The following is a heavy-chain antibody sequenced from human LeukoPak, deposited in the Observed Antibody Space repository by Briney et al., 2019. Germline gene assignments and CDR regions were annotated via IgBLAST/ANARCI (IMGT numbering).Heavy chain of an antibody. CDR1: GYTFTSYD. CDR3: ASEVRFLENYYYMDV. J-gene: IGHJ6*03. V-gene: IGHV1-8*03. D-gene: IGHD3-3*01. Sequence: ASVKVSCKASGYTFTSYDINWVRQATGQGLEWMGWMNPNSGNTGYAQKFQGRVTITRSTSISTAYMELSSLRSEDTAVYYCASEVRFLENYYYMDVWGKGTTVTVSS. CDR2: MNPNSGNT.